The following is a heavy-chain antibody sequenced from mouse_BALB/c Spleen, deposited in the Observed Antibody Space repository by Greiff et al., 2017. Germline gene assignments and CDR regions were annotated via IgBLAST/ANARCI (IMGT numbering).Heavy chain of an antibody. CDR3: ARVYGEGFAY. V-gene: IGHV5-6-5*01. D-gene: IGHD1-1*02. J-gene: IGHJ3*01. CDR1: GFTFSSYA. Sequence: EVKLVESGGGLVKPGGSLKLSCAASGFTFSSYAMSWVRQTPEKRLEWVASISSGGSTYYPDSVKGRFTISRDKARNILYLQMSSLRSEDTAMYYCARVYGEGFAYWGQGTLVTVSA. CDR2: ISSGGST.